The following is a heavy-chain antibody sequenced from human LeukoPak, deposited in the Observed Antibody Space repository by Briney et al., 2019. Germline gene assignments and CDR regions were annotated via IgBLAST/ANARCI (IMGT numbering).Heavy chain of an antibody. J-gene: IGHJ3*02. V-gene: IGHV2-5*02. D-gene: IGHD3-10*01. CDR2: IYWDDDK. CDR3: TYGSGTRAFDI. Sequence: SGPTLVNPTQTLTPTCTFSGFSLSTSGVGVGWIRQPPGKALEWLALIYWDDDKRYSPSLKSRLTITKDTSKNQVVLTMTNMDPVDTATYYCTYGSGTRAFDIWGQGTMVTVSS. CDR1: GFSLSTSGVG.